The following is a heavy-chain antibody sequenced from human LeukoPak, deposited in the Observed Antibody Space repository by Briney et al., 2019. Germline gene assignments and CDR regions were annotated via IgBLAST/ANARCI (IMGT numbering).Heavy chain of an antibody. CDR1: GGSISNSFYY. V-gene: IGHV4-61*02. Sequence: PSETLSLTCTVSGGSISNSFYYWSWVRQPAGKGLEWIGRIYTSGSTNYNPSLKSRVTISLDTSKNQFSLNLNSVTAADTAVYYCARWGHSSGWYSTFDFWGQGTMVTVSS. J-gene: IGHJ3*01. D-gene: IGHD6-19*01. CDR3: ARWGHSSGWYSTFDF. CDR2: IYTSGST.